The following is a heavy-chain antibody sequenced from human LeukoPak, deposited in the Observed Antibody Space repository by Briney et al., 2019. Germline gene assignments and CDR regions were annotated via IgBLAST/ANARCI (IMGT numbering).Heavy chain of an antibody. CDR3: ARNLAVAPHAYYFDY. CDR2: INVGNGNT. CDR1: GYTFFSYG. Sequence: ASVKVSCKASGYTFFSYGLSWMRQAPGQRLEWMGWINVGNGNTKYSQEFQGRVTITRDTSASTAYMELSSLRSEDMAVYYCARNLAVAPHAYYFDYWGQGTLVTVSS. V-gene: IGHV1-3*03. J-gene: IGHJ4*02. D-gene: IGHD6-19*01.